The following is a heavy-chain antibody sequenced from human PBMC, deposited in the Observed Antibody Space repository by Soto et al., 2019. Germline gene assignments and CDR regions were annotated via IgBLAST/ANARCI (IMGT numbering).Heavy chain of an antibody. CDR2: IYYSGST. V-gene: IGHV4-31*03. Sequence: SETLSLTCTVSGGSISSGGYYWSWIRQHPGKGLEWIGYIYYSGSTYYNPSLKSRVTISVDTSKNQFSLKLSSVTAADTAVYYCARDPKDTAMGPFDYWGQGTLVTVSS. CDR1: GGSISSGGYY. D-gene: IGHD5-18*01. J-gene: IGHJ4*02. CDR3: ARDPKDTAMGPFDY.